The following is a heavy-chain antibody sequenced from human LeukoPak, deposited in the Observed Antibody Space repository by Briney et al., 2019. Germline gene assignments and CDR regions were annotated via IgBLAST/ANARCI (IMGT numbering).Heavy chain of an antibody. Sequence: ASVKVSCKASGYTFTSYYMHWVRQAPGQGLEWMGIINPSGGSTSYAQKFQGRVTMTEDTSTDTAYMELSSLRSEDTAVYYCATTRSQLNGGSYALYYFDYWGQGTLVTVSS. CDR1: GYTFTSYY. D-gene: IGHD1-26*01. V-gene: IGHV1-46*01. CDR3: ATTRSQLNGGSYALYYFDY. J-gene: IGHJ4*02. CDR2: INPSGGST.